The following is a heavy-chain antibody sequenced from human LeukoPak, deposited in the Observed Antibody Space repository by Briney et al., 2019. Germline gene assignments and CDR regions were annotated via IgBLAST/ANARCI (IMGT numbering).Heavy chain of an antibody. D-gene: IGHD2-2*02. J-gene: IGHJ5*02. CDR2: IIGSGGST. CDR1: GFSFSIDS. V-gene: IGHV3-23*01. CDR3: AKAGYCSSTSCYTNWFDP. Sequence: GGSLTLSCPPSGFSFSIDSMGWVRQPAGEWLGWASAIIGSGGSTYYADSVKGRFTISRDNSKNTLYLQMNSLRAEDTAVYYCAKAGYCSSTSCYTNWFDPWGQGTLVTVSS.